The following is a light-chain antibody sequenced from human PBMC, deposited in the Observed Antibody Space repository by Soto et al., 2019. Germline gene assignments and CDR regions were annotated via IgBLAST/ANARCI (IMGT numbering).Light chain of an antibody. J-gene: IGKJ1*01. CDR2: GAS. CDR1: QSISGK. Sequence: EIVMTQSPATRSVSPGERATLSCRASQSISGKLAWYQQKPGQAPRLLIYGASNRATGIPDRFSGIGSGTYFTLTISRMDPEVFAVYYCQRYGSSGTFGQGTKVDI. V-gene: IGKV3-20*01. CDR3: QRYGSSGT.